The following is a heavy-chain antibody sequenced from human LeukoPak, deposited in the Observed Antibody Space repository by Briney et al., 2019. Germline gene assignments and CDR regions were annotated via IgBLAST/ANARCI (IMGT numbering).Heavy chain of an antibody. V-gene: IGHV4-34*01. D-gene: IGHD3-16*02. CDR1: GGSFRVYY. J-gene: IGHJ4*02. CDR2: INHSGST. CDR3: ARGLITFGGVIVNRGLYFDY. Sequence: SETLSLTCAVYGGSFRVYYWSWIRQPPGKGLEWIGEINHSGSTNYNPSLKSRVTISVDTSKNQFSLKLSSVTAADTAVYYCARGLITFGGVIVNRGLYFDYWGQGTLVTVSS.